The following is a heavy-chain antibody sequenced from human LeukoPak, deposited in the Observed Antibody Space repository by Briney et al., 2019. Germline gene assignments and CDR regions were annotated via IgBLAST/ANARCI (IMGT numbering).Heavy chain of an antibody. CDR3: ARGLKPTYYYDSSGYYTFDY. D-gene: IGHD3-22*01. Sequence: SETLSLTCTVSGGSINSYYWSWIRQPPGKGPECIGYIHYTGSTNYNPSLKSRVTISVDTSKSQFSLKLSSVTAADTAVYYCARGLKPTYYYDSSGYYTFDYWGQGTLVTVSS. J-gene: IGHJ4*02. CDR2: IHYTGST. CDR1: GGSINSYY. V-gene: IGHV4-59*12.